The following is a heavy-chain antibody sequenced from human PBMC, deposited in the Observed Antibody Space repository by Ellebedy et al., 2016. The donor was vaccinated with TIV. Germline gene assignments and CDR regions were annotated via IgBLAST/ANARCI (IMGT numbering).Heavy chain of an antibody. Sequence: LSLTCAASGFTVGNNFLSWVRQAPGKGLEWVSLIHRGGSTDYAASVKGRFSISRDNAKNSLFLQMNNLRTDDTAVYYCACPAVGFWSGYNEHWGQGTLVTVSS. CDR1: GFTVGNNF. CDR3: ACPAVGFWSGYNEH. D-gene: IGHD3-3*01. V-gene: IGHV3-53*01. CDR2: IHRGGST. J-gene: IGHJ4*02.